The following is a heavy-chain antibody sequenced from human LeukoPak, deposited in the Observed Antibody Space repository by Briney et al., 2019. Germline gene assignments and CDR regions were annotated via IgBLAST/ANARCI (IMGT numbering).Heavy chain of an antibody. V-gene: IGHV3-11*01. J-gene: IGHJ6*02. CDR3: ARGGAQGMDV. CDR2: ISGVASDI. D-gene: IGHD1-26*01. Sequence: GGSLRLSCAASGFTFSDYYMTWIRQAPGKGLEWISYISGVASDIYYADSVKGRFTISRDNAKTSVYLQMNSLRVEDTAVYYCARGGAQGMDVWGQGATVTVSS. CDR1: GFTFSDYY.